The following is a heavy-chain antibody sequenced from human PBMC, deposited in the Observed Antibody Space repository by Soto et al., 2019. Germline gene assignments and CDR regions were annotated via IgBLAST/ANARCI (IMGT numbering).Heavy chain of an antibody. D-gene: IGHD2-8*02. Sequence: PSETLSLTCSVSGDSISNYYWSWIRQPPGKGLEWIGNMYHSGDTEYNSALKSRVTIFVDTSKNQFSLRLSSVTAADTAVYYCARQSITTLVEGGYF. CDR2: MYHSGDT. CDR3: ARQSITTLVEGGYF. V-gene: IGHV4-59*08. CDR1: GDSISNYY. J-gene: IGHJ2*01.